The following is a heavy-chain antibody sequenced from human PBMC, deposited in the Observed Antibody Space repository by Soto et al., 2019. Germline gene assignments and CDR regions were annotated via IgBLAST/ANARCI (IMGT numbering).Heavy chain of an antibody. D-gene: IGHD4-17*01. V-gene: IGHV3-23*01. CDR2: ITGSGGDK. CDR1: GFTFSNYA. Sequence: EVQLLQSGGGLVQPGGSLRLSCAASGFTFSNYAMNWVRQAPGKGLEWVSTITGSGGDKTYADSVKGRFTISRDNSKNTMFLHMNSLGDEVTAAYFCAKGPWESYGVPSVAFDIWGQGTMVTVSS. J-gene: IGHJ3*02. CDR3: AKGPWESYGVPSVAFDI.